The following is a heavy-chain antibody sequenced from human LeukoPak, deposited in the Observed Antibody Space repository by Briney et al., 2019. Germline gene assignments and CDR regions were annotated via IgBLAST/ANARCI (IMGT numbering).Heavy chain of an antibody. CDR3: ARDRDPYCSSTSCYTPDY. D-gene: IGHD2-2*02. J-gene: IGHJ4*02. CDR2: ISSSGSTI. V-gene: IGHV3-11*01. Sequence: GGSLRLSCAASGFTFSDYYMSWIRQAPGKGLEWVSYISSSGSTIYYADSVKGRFTISRDNAKNSLYLQMNSPRAEDTAVYYCARDRDPYCSSTSCYTPDYWGQGTQVTVSS. CDR1: GFTFSDYY.